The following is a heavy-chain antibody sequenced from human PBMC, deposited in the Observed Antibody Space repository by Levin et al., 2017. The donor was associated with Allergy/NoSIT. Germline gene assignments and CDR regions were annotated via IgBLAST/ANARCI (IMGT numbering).Heavy chain of an antibody. D-gene: IGHD4-17*01. J-gene: IGHJ6*02. CDR2: IKQDGSEK. CDR1: GFPFSRYW. V-gene: IGHV3-7*01. Sequence: GGSLRLSCAASGFPFSRYWMTWVRQAPGKGLEWVANIKQDGSEKYYVDSVKGRFTISRDNAKNSLYLQMNSLSVEDTAVYYCARDEDYEEPWGMDVWGQGTTVTVSS. CDR3: ARDEDYEEPWGMDV.